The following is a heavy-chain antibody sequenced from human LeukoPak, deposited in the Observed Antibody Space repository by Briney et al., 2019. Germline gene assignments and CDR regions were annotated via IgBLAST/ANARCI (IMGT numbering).Heavy chain of an antibody. CDR2: ITYDGYYK. CDR1: GFTFTNYG. D-gene: IGHD3-22*01. Sequence: GGSLRLSCAASGFTFTNYGMHWVRQAPGKGLEWVALITYDGYYKYYSDSVKGRFTISSDTSKNTLYLQMNSLRAEDTAVYYCARAPYDSSGYYSTFDSWGQGTLVTVSS. CDR3: ARAPYDSSGYYSTFDS. J-gene: IGHJ4*02. V-gene: IGHV3-30*03.